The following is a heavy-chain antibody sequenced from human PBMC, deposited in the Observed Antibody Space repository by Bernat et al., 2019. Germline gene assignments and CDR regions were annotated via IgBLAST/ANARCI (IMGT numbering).Heavy chain of an antibody. Sequence: QVQLMESGGAVFQPGRSLRLSCAASGFTFSNYAMPWFRQAPGEGWEWLAFLSYDGSNKYFADSVKGRFAISRDNSKNTLWLQMNSLRADDTAVYYCARPHISMATITYFDYWGQGTLVTVSS. CDR1: GFTFSNYA. CDR3: ARPHISMATITYFDY. V-gene: IGHV3-30*09. J-gene: IGHJ4*02. CDR2: LSYDGSNK. D-gene: IGHD5-24*01.